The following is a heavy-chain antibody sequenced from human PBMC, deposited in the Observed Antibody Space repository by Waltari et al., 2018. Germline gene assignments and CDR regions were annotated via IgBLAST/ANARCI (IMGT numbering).Heavy chain of an antibody. CDR3: ARRLCSPRNCYSFDS. V-gene: IGHV5-51*01. J-gene: IGHJ4*02. CDR2: IFPDDSDT. Sequence: EVQLLPCGAEVKTPGDSLKTPGKGSGDTFSTFSPAWGRQMPGKDLECMGIIFPDDSDTRYSPSFQGQVTTSADKSISTAYLQWSSLKASDTAIYYCARRLCSPRNCYSFDSWGQGTVGTVSS. CDR1: GDTFSTFS. D-gene: IGHD2-21*02.